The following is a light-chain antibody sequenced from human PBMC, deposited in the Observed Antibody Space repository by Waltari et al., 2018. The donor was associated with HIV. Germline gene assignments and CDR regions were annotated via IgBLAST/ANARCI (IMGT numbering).Light chain of an antibody. CDR2: GN. Sequence: QSVLTQPPSVSGAPGQTVTIPCTGSSSNIGARFDFLWYQQIPGTAPKLLMYGNNRPSGVPDRFSGSKSGTSASLAITGLQAEDEADYYCQTYDSSLSGSVVFGGGTKLTVL. J-gene: IGLJ2*01. V-gene: IGLV1-40*01. CDR1: SSNIGARFD. CDR3: QTYDSSLSGSVV.